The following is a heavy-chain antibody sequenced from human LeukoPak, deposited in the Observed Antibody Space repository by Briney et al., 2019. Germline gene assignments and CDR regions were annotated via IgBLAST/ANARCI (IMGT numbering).Heavy chain of an antibody. J-gene: IGHJ5*02. CDR1: GGSTNRGVYY. D-gene: IGHD2-2*01. CDR2: IYYTGRT. V-gene: IGHV4-31*03. Sequence: PSQTLSLTCTVSGGSTNRGVYYWNWIRHHPGKGLEWIGYIYYTGRTFYNPPLKSRVTMSADTSKNEFSLRLSSVTAADTAVYYCARGYCTTTSCYFPLKGFDPWGQGTLVTVSS. CDR3: ARGYCTTTSCYFPLKGFDP.